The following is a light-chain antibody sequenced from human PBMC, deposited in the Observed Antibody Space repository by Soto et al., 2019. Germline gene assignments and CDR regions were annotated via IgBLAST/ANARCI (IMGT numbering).Light chain of an antibody. CDR2: KAS. CDR3: QQYNSNPLT. Sequence: DIQMTQSPSTLSASVGDRVTITCRASQSISSWLAWYQQKPGKDPKLLIYKASSLESGVPSRFSGSGSGTEFTLTISSLQPDDFATYYCQQYNSNPLTFGGGTKVEIK. CDR1: QSISSW. V-gene: IGKV1-5*03. J-gene: IGKJ4*01.